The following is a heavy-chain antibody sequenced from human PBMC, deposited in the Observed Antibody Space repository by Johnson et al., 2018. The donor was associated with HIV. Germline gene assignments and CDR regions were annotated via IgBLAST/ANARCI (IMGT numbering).Heavy chain of an antibody. D-gene: IGHD2-15*01. V-gene: IGHV3-30-3*01. J-gene: IGHJ3*02. CDR2: ISYDGSNK. CDR1: GFTFSNYA. Sequence: QVQLVESGGGVVQPGRSLRLSCAASGFTFSNYAIHWVRQAPGKGLEWVAVISYDGSNKYYADSVKGRFTISRDNSKNTLYLQLNSLRAEDTAVYYCARYCSGGSCYSVWQKNYAFDIWGQGTMVTVSS. CDR3: ARYCSGGSCYSVWQKNYAFDI.